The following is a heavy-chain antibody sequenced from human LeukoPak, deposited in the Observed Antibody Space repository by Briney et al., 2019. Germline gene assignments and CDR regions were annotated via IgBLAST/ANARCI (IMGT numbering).Heavy chain of an antibody. CDR3: ARVPRLSSNYSPLTFDY. CDR2: MNPNSGNT. V-gene: IGHV1-8*03. CDR1: GYTFKDFD. D-gene: IGHD4-11*01. Sequence: GASVKVSCKPSGYTFKDFDINWVRQAAGQRFEWMGWMNPNSGNTGYAQNFQGRVTITSDTSISTAYLEVSSLISADTAVYYCARVPRLSSNYSPLTFDYWGQGTLVTVSS. J-gene: IGHJ4*02.